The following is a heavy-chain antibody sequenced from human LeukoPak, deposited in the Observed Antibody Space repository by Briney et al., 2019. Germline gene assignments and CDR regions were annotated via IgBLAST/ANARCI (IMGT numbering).Heavy chain of an antibody. CDR1: GFTFSSYW. J-gene: IGHJ4*02. CDR3: ARSLWPEDY. CDR2: IEKDGSDK. V-gene: IGHV3-7*04. D-gene: IGHD2-21*01. Sequence: SGGSQRLSCAASGFTFSSYWMSWVRQAPGKGLEWVANIEKDGSDKYYVDSVKGRFTISRDNAKDSVYLQMDSLRAEDSAVYYCARSLWPEDYWGQGTLVTVSS.